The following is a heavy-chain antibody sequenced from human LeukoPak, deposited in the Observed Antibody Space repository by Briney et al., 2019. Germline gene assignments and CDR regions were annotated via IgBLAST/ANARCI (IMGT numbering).Heavy chain of an antibody. J-gene: IGHJ4*02. CDR3: ARKFDFWSGYFDY. CDR2: IYYSGST. Sequence: SQTLSLTCTVSGGSISSGGYYWSWIRQHPGKGLEWIGYIYYSGSTYYNPSLKSQVTISVDTSKNQFSLKLSSVTAADTAVYYCARKFDFWSGYFDYWGQGTLVTVSS. CDR1: GGSISSGGYY. D-gene: IGHD3-3*01. V-gene: IGHV4-31*01.